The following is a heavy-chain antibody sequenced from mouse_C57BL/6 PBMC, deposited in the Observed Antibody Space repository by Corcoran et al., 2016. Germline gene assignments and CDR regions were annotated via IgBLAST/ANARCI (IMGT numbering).Heavy chain of an antibody. CDR1: GYTFTTYG. CDR2: INTYSGVP. Sequence: QIQLVQSGPELKKPGETVKISCKASGYTFTTYGMSWVKQAPGKGLKWMGWINTYSGVPTYADDFKGRFAFSLETSANTAYLQINNLKNEDTATYFCARSPYQRGAMDYWGQGTSVTVSS. V-gene: IGHV9-3*01. CDR3: ARSPYQRGAMDY. J-gene: IGHJ4*01.